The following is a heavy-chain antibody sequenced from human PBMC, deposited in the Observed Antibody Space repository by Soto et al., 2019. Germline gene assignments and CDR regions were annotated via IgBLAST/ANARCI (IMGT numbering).Heavy chain of an antibody. CDR1: GGSFSGYY. Sequence: SETLSLTCAVYGGSFSGYYWSWIRQPPGKGLEWIGEINHSGSTNYNPSLKSRVTISVDTSKNQFSLKLSSVTAADTAVYYCASRVRVRGVIKFDPWGQGTLVTVSS. J-gene: IGHJ5*02. CDR3: ASRVRVRGVIKFDP. D-gene: IGHD3-10*01. CDR2: INHSGST. V-gene: IGHV4-34*01.